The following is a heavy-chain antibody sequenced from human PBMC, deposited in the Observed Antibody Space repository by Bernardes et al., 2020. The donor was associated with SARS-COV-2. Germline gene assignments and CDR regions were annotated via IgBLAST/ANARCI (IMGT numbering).Heavy chain of an antibody. V-gene: IGHV1-18*01. CDR3: ATDSSDTGSHNWFDP. D-gene: IGHD1-26*01. CDR2: INPSNGAT. CDR1: GYTFSKYG. Sequence: ASVKVSCKASGYTFSKYGISWVRQAPGQGLEWMGWINPSNGATSYAPRFQAWVTMTRDTSTSTAHMELSSLKSDDTAVYYCATDSSDTGSHNWFDPWGQGTLVTVSS. J-gene: IGHJ5*02.